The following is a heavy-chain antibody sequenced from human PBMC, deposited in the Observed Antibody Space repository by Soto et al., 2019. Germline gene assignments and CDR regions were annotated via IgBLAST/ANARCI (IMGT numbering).Heavy chain of an antibody. CDR2: IIPILGIA. Sequence: SVKVSCKASGGTFSSYTISWVRQAPGQGLEWMGRIIPILGIANYAQKFQGRVTITADKSTSTAYMELSSLRSEDTAVYYCARETRTPDFWSGQYYYYYMDVWGKGTTVTVSS. CDR3: ARETRTPDFWSGQYYYYYMDV. J-gene: IGHJ6*03. CDR1: GGTFSSYT. D-gene: IGHD3-3*01. V-gene: IGHV1-69*04.